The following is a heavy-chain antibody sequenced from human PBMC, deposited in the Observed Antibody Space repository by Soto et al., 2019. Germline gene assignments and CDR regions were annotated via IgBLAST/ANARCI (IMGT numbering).Heavy chain of an antibody. CDR2: IIPILGIA. J-gene: IGHJ5*02. Sequence: SVKVSCKASGGTFSSYTISWVRQAPGQGLEWMGRIIPILGIANYAQNFQGRVTITADESTSTAYMELSSLRSEDTAVYYCARDAGYSYAYNYFDPWGQGTLVTVSS. CDR1: GGTFSSYT. D-gene: IGHD5-18*01. CDR3: ARDAGYSYAYNYFDP. V-gene: IGHV1-69*04.